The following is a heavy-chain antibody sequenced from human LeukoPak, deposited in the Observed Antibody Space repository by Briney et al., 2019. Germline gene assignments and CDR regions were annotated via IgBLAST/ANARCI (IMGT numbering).Heavy chain of an antibody. J-gene: IGHJ6*02. CDR3: AKALGTRGWKYYGMDV. Sequence: GGSLRLSCAASGFTVSANYMSWVRQAPGKGLEWVSIISSGGSTYYADSVKGRFTISRDNSKNTLYLQMNSLRAEDTAVYYCAKALGTRGWKYYGMDVWGQGTTVTVYS. CDR1: GFTVSANY. CDR2: ISSGGST. D-gene: IGHD1/OR15-1a*01. V-gene: IGHV3-53*01.